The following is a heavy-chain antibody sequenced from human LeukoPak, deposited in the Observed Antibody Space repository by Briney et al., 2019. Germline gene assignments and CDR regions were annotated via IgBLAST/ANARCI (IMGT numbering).Heavy chain of an antibody. D-gene: IGHD4-17*01. V-gene: IGHV4-34*01. Sequence: SETLSLTCAVYGGSFSGYYWSLIRQPPGKGLEWIGEINHSGSTNYNPSLKSRVTISVDTSKNQFSLKLSSVTAADTAVYYCARDPYGDYLSWFDPWGQGTLVTVSS. CDR1: GGSFSGYY. CDR2: INHSGST. J-gene: IGHJ5*02. CDR3: ARDPYGDYLSWFDP.